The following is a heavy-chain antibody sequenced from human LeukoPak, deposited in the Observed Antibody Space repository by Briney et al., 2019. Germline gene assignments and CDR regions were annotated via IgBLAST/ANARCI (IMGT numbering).Heavy chain of an antibody. CDR1: GFTFSSYG. D-gene: IGHD5-18*01. V-gene: IGHV3-30*02. CDR3: AEGYNYGYGY. J-gene: IGHJ4*02. Sequence: GGSLRLSCAAYGFTFSSYGMHWVRQAPGKGLEWVAFIRYDGSNKYYADSVKGRFTISRDNSKNTLYLQMNSLRAEDTAVYFCAEGYNYGYGYWGQGTLVTVSS. CDR2: IRYDGSNK.